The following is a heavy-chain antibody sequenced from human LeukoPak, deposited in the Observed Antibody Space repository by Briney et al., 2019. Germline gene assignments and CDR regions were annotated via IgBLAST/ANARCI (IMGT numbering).Heavy chain of an antibody. CDR1: GFTFSSYA. V-gene: IGHV3-30-3*01. CDR2: ISYDGSNK. CDR3: ARETIAAASDY. Sequence: GGSLRLSCAASGFTFSSYAMHGVRQAPGKGLEWVAVISYDGSNKYYADSVKGRFTISRDNSKNTLYLQMNSLRAEDTAVYYCARETIAAASDYWGQGTLVTVSS. D-gene: IGHD6-13*01. J-gene: IGHJ4*02.